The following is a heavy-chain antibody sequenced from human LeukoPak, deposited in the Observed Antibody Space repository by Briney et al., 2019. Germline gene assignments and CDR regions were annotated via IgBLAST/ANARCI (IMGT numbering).Heavy chain of an antibody. D-gene: IGHD3-3*01. Sequence: PSETLSLTCAVSGDSINSGFYWGWLRQPPGKGLEWSGSIFHNENTYYNPSLQSRVTISVDMSKNHFSLRLSSVTAADTAVYYCARVRPDFWSGYYLERGWFDPWGQGTLVTVSS. CDR2: IFHNENT. CDR1: GDSINSGFY. J-gene: IGHJ5*02. CDR3: ARVRPDFWSGYYLERGWFDP. V-gene: IGHV4-38-2*01.